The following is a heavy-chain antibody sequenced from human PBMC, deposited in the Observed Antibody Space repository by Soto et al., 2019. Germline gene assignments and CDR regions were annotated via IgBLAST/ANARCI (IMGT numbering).Heavy chain of an antibody. CDR2: IIPIFGTA. CDR3: ARDPPPPVLRYFRPQGYYGMDV. Sequence: GASVKVSCKASGVTFSSYAISWVRQSPGQGLEWMGGIIPIFGTANYAQKFQGRVTITADESTSTAYMELSSLRSEDTAVYYCARDPPPPVLRYFRPQGYYGMDVWGQGTTVTVS. V-gene: IGHV1-69*13. D-gene: IGHD3-9*01. J-gene: IGHJ6*02. CDR1: GVTFSSYA.